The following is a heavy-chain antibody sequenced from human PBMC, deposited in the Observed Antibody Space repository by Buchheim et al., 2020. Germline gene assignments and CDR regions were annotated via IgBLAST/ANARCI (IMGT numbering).Heavy chain of an antibody. V-gene: IGHV3-23*01. CDR3: AKVYGTYYYDSSGYRFNDY. J-gene: IGHJ4*02. D-gene: IGHD3-22*01. CDR1: GFTFSSYA. Sequence: EVQLLESGGGLVQPGGSLRLSCAASGFTFSSYAMSWVRQAPGKGLEWVSAISGSGGSTYYADSVKGRFTISRDNSQNPLYLQMNSLRAEDTAVYYCAKVYGTYYYDSSGYRFNDYWGQGTL. CDR2: ISGSGGST.